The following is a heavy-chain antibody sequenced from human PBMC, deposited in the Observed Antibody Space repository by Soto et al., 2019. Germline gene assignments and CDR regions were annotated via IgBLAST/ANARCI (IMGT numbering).Heavy chain of an antibody. D-gene: IGHD3-22*01. CDR3: ARVGFRYYDSSGYYGNWFDP. Sequence: GGSLRLSCAASGFTFSSYWMHWVRQAPGKGLVWVSRINSDGSSTSYADSVKGRFTISRDNAKNTLYLQMNSLRAEDTAVYYCARVGFRYYDSSGYYGNWFDPWGQGTLLTVSS. V-gene: IGHV3-74*01. CDR2: INSDGSST. CDR1: GFTFSSYW. J-gene: IGHJ5*02.